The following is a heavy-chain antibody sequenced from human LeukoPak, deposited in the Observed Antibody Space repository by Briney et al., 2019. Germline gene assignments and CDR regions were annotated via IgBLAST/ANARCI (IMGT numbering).Heavy chain of an antibody. CDR1: GFTFSHYA. D-gene: IGHD2-2*01. V-gene: IGHV3-23*01. CDR2: ISGSGANT. J-gene: IGHJ3*02. Sequence: GGSLRLSFAASGFTFSHYAMSWVRQAPGKGLEWVSGISGSGANTYYADSVKGRFTISRDNAKNSLYLQMNSLRAEDMALYYCAKGSCSSTSCYDDAFDIWGQGTMVTVSS. CDR3: AKGSCSSTSCYDDAFDI.